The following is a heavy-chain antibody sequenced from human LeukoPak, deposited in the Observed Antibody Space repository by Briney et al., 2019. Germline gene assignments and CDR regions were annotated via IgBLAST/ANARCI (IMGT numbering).Heavy chain of an antibody. CDR2: IRYDGRNK. D-gene: IGHD4-17*01. CDR1: GFTFSTYG. Sequence: GGTLRLSCAASGFTFSTYGMHWVRQAPGKGLEWVAFIRYDGRNKYYADSVKGRFTISRDNSKNTLCLQMNSLRAEDTAVYYCAKEIWPTVTTPGHTHFDYWGQGTLVTVSS. V-gene: IGHV3-30*02. CDR3: AKEIWPTVTTPGHTHFDY. J-gene: IGHJ4*02.